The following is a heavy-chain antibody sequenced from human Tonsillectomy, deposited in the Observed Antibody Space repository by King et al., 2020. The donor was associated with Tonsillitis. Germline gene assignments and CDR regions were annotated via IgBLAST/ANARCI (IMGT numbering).Heavy chain of an antibody. CDR2: ISGSGSII. D-gene: IGHD1-1*01. V-gene: IGHV3-48*02. CDR1: GFILSSYA. J-gene: IGHJ4*02. CDR3: ARYAGTNWDLDY. Sequence: DVQLVESGGGLVQPGDSLRLSCAASGFILSSYAMNWVRQAPGKGLEWVSYISGSGSIIYYADSVKGRFTISRDSAKNSLYLQMNSLRDEDMAVYYCARYAGTNWDLDYWGLGTLVPVSS.